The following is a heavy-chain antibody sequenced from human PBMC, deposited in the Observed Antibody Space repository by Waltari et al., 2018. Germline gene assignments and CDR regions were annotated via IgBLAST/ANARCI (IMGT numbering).Heavy chain of an antibody. J-gene: IGHJ4*02. CDR2: IVPKFATA. Sequence: QVQLVQSGAEVKKPGSSVKISCKASGVPFNSFGINWVRQAPGQGLEWMGGIVPKFATANYGPRFQGRLTITADESTTTAYMDLSDLRSEDTAFYYCARVAVGGNQPQWNFDCWGQGTLVTVSS. CDR1: GVPFNSFG. D-gene: IGHD1-26*01. V-gene: IGHV1-69*01. CDR3: ARVAVGGNQPQWNFDC.